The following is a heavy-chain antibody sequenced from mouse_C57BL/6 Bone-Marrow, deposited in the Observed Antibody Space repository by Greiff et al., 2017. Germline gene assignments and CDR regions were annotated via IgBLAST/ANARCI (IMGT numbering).Heavy chain of an antibody. CDR3: AKSYYSIYYYARDY. D-gene: IGHD2-5*01. CDR2: IWRGGST. CDR1: GFSLTSYG. J-gene: IGHJ4*01. Sequence: QVQLKESGPGLVQPSQSLSITCTVSGFSLTSYGVHWVRQSPGKGLEWLGVIWRGGSTDYNAAFMSRLSITKDNSKSQVFFKMNSLQADDTAIYYCAKSYYSIYYYARDYWGQGTSVTVSS. V-gene: IGHV2-5*01.